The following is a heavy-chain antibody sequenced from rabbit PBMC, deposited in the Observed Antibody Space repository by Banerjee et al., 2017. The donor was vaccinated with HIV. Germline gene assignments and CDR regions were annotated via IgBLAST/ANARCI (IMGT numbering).Heavy chain of an antibody. CDR3: ARDLVGVIGWNFYL. CDR1: GVPLNDKDV. V-gene: IGHV1S45*01. CDR2: FNAVTGKA. Sequence: EQLEESGGGLVKPEGSLTLTCKASGVPLNDKDVMCWVRQAPGKGLEWIACFNAVTGKAVDASWAKGRFTISRTSSATVTLRMTSLTVADRATYFCARDLVGVIGWNFYLWGQGTLVT. D-gene: IGHD2-1*01. J-gene: IGHJ4*01.